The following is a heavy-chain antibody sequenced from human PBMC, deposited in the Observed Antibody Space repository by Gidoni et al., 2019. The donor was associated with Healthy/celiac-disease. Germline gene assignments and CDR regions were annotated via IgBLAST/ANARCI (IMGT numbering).Heavy chain of an antibody. J-gene: IGHJ4*02. CDR1: GFTFSTYG. CDR2: ISYDGSNK. CDR3: AKDLDIMITFGGALDY. V-gene: IGHV3-30*18. D-gene: IGHD3-16*01. Sequence: QVQLVESGGGVVQPGRSLSLSCAASGFTFSTYGMHWVRQAPGKGLEWVAVISYDGSNKYYADSVKGRFTISRDNSKNTLYLQMNSLRAEDTAVYYCAKDLDIMITFGGALDYWGQGTLVTVAS.